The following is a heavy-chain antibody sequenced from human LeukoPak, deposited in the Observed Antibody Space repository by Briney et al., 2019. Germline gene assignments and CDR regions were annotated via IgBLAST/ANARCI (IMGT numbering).Heavy chain of an antibody. CDR2: ISSSSSYI. D-gene: IGHD3-22*01. V-gene: IGHV3-21*04. Sequence: PGGSLRLSCAASGFTFSSYSMNWVRQAPGKGLEWVSSISSSSSYIYYADSVKGRFTISRDNSKNTLYLQMNSLRAEDTAVYYCARDHPYDISGFHYWGQGTLVTVSS. J-gene: IGHJ4*02. CDR1: GFTFSSYS. CDR3: ARDHPYDISGFHY.